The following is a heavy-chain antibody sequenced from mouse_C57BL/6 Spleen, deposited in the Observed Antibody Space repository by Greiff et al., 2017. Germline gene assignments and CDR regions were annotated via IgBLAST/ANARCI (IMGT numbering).Heavy chain of an antibody. Sequence: QVQLKESGPGLVQPSQSLSITCTVSGFSLTSYGVHWVRQSPGKGLEWLGVIWRGGSTDYNAAFMSRLSITKDNSKSQVFFKMNSLQADDTAIYYGAKKSPYYKAMDYWGQGTTVTVSS. J-gene: IGHJ4*01. CDR2: IWRGGST. D-gene: IGHD2-12*01. V-gene: IGHV2-5*01. CDR3: AKKSPYYKAMDY. CDR1: GFSLTSYG.